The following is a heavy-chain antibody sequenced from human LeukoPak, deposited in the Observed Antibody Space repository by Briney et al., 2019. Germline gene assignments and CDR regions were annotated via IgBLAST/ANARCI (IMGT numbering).Heavy chain of an antibody. Sequence: GGSLRLSCAASGFTFSNYWMSWVRQAPGKGLEWVANIKQDGSEKYYVDSVKGRFTISRDNAKNSLYLQMNSLRAEDTAVYYCARFVVGATTRTPHDAFDIWGQGTMVTVSS. D-gene: IGHD1-26*01. J-gene: IGHJ3*02. CDR1: GFTFSNYW. CDR2: IKQDGSEK. V-gene: IGHV3-7*03. CDR3: ARFVVGATTRTPHDAFDI.